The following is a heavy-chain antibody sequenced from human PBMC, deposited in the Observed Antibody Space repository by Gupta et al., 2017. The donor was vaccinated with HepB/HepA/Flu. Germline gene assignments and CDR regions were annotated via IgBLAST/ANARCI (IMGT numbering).Heavy chain of an antibody. V-gene: IGHV1-69*01. CDR2: IIPIFGTA. J-gene: IGHJ3*02. D-gene: IGHD3-16*01. CDR1: GGTFRTNT. Sequence: QVQLVQSGAEVKKPGYSVTVTCKASGGTFRTNTISWVRQAPGQGLEWVGGIIPIFGTASYAQKFQDRVTIIADESRTTAYMELRRLTSEDTAMYYCARDARQLGIDGFDIWGQGTMVTVSS. CDR3: ARDARQLGIDGFDI.